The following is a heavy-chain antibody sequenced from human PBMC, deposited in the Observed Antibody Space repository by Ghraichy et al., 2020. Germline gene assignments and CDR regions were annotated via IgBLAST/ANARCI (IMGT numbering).Heavy chain of an antibody. CDR1: GFTFRSYA. D-gene: IGHD3-9*01. Sequence: GSLRLSCAASGFTFRSYAMSWVRQAPGKGLEWVSAISGSGGSTYYADSVKGRFTISRDNSKNTLYLQMLSMRAEDTAVYYCAKDGGGRSNFDWLRDYYDNMDVWTKETTVTVSS. CDR2: ISGSGGST. CDR3: AKDGGGRSNFDWLRDYYDNMDV. J-gene: IGHJ6*03. V-gene: IGHV3-23*01.